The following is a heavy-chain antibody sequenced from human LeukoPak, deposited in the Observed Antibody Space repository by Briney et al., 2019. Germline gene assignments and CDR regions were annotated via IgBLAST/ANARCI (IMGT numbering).Heavy chain of an antibody. V-gene: IGHV4-30-4*07. Sequence: SETLSLTCAVSGGSISSGGYSWSWIRQPPGKGLEWIGYIYYSGSTYYNPSLKSRVTISVDTSKNQFSLKLSSVTAADTAVYYCARCGYGGHSWFDPWGQGTLVTVSS. D-gene: IGHD5-18*01. CDR2: IYYSGST. J-gene: IGHJ5*02. CDR1: GGSISSGGYS. CDR3: ARCGYGGHSWFDP.